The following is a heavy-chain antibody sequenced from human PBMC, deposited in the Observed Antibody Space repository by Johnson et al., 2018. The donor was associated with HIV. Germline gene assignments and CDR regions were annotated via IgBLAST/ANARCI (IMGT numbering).Heavy chain of an antibody. CDR2: ISYDGSNK. D-gene: IGHD6-13*01. CDR3: ARAGYSSSWYHDAFDI. Sequence: VQLVESGGGVVQPGRSLRLSCAASGFTFSSYAMHWVRQAPGKGLEWVAVISYDGSNKYYDDSVKGRFTISRDNSKNTLYLQMNSLRAEDTAVYYCARAGYSSSWYHDAFDIWGQGTMVTVSS. CDR1: GFTFSSYA. V-gene: IGHV3-30*04. J-gene: IGHJ3*02.